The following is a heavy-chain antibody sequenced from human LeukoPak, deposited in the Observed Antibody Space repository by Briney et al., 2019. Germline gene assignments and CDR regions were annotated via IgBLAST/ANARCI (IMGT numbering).Heavy chain of an antibody. Sequence: GWPLRLSCSSAGFTFSSYAMHWVRQAPGKGLEYVSAISSNGGSTYYADSVKGRFTISRDNSKNTLYLQMSSLRAEDTAVYYCVKCDYDILTGYYPPFDYWGQGTLVTVSS. CDR2: ISSNGGST. D-gene: IGHD3-9*01. J-gene: IGHJ4*02. CDR1: GFTFSSYA. V-gene: IGHV3-64D*06. CDR3: VKCDYDILTGYYPPFDY.